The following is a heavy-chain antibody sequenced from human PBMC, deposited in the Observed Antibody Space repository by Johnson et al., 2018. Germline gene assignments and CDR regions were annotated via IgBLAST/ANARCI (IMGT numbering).Heavy chain of an antibody. CDR1: GFTFSGYW. CDR2: ISSDGSRT. D-gene: IGHD1-14*01. V-gene: IGHV3-74*01. Sequence: VQLQESGGGLVQPGGSLRLSCEASGFTFSGYWMHWVRQDSASGLMWVSDISSDGSRTRYAESVKGRFTISRDNAKNSLYLQMNSLGAEDTAVYYCARDKGVRYNNRGTRSGAFDIWGQGTMVTVSS. J-gene: IGHJ3*02. CDR3: ARDKGVRYNNRGTRSGAFDI.